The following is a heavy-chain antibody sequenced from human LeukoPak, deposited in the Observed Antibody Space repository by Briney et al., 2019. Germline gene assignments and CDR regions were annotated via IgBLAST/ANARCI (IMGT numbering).Heavy chain of an antibody. J-gene: IGHJ3*02. V-gene: IGHV4-30-4*08. D-gene: IGHD3-10*01. CDR1: GGSVSSGSYY. CDR2: IYYSGST. CDR3: ARDRAVGLRAFDI. Sequence: SETLSLTCTVSGGSVSSGSYYWSWIRQPPGKGLEWIGYIYYSGSTYYNPSLKSRVTISVDTSKNQFSLKLSSVTAADTAVYYSARDRAVGLRAFDIWGQGTMVTVSS.